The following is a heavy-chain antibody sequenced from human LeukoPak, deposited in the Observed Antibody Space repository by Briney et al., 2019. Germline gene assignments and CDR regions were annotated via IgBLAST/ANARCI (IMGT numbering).Heavy chain of an antibody. CDR3: ASGIGYSGYDPIFDY. J-gene: IGHJ4*02. V-gene: IGHV3-23*01. D-gene: IGHD5-12*01. CDR1: GFSFSTYG. Sequence: GGTLRLSCAASGFSFSTYGMSWVRQAPGKGLEWVSAISGSGGSTYYADSVKGQFTISRDNAKNSLYLQMNSLRAEDTAVYYCASGIGYSGYDPIFDYWGQGTLVTVSS. CDR2: ISGSGGST.